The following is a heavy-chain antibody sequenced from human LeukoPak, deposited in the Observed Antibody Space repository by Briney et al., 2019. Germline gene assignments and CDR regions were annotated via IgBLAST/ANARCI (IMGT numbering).Heavy chain of an antibody. CDR2: ISYDGSNK. CDR3: ARDQSYYGSGSYLDY. Sequence: GGSLRLSCAASGFTFSSYVMHWVRQAPGKGLEWVAVISYDGSNKYYADSVKGRFTISRDNSKNTLYLQMNSLRAEDTAVYYCARDQSYYGSGSYLDYWGQGTLVTVSS. D-gene: IGHD3-10*01. CDR1: GFTFSSYV. J-gene: IGHJ4*02. V-gene: IGHV3-30*04.